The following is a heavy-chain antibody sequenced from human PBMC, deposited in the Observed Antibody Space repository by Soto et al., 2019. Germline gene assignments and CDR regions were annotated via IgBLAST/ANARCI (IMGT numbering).Heavy chain of an antibody. V-gene: IGHV3-30*18. CDR2: ISYDESNE. Sequence: QVQLVESGGGVVQPGRSLRLSCAASGFIFSTYGMHWVRQAPGKGLEWVAVISYDESNEDYADSVKGRFTISRDNSKNTLYRQMNSLRAEDTAVYYCAKQYNSGWYVRRDGMDVWGQGTTVTVSS. CDR1: GFIFSTYG. D-gene: IGHD6-19*01. J-gene: IGHJ6*02. CDR3: AKQYNSGWYVRRDGMDV.